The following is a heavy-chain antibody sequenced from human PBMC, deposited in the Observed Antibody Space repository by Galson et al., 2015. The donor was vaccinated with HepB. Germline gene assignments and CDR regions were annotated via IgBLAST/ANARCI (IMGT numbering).Heavy chain of an antibody. CDR1: GYNFITSA. D-gene: IGHD2-15*01. V-gene: IGHV1-3*01. CDR3: ANSIRNYFDY. J-gene: IGHJ4*02. CDR2: INAGNGNT. Sequence: SVKVPCKASGYNFITSAMQWARQAPGQRLEWMGWINAGNGNTRYSQKFQGRVTITRDTSASTVYLELSSLRSEDTAVYYCANSIRNYFDYWGQGTLVTVSS.